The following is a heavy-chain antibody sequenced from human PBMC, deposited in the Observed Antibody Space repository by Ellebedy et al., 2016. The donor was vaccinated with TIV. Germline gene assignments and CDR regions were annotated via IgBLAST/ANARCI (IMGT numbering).Heavy chain of an antibody. CDR2: ISSSSTYI. V-gene: IGHV3-21*01. Sequence: GESLKISXAASGFTFSSYSMNWVRQAPGKGLEWVSSISSSSTYIYYADSVKGRFTISRDNAKNTLYLQMDSLRAEDTAVYYCARAGSYLSEAVFYWGQGTLVTVSS. CDR3: ARAGSYLSEAVFY. CDR1: GFTFSSYS. J-gene: IGHJ4*02. D-gene: IGHD3-10*01.